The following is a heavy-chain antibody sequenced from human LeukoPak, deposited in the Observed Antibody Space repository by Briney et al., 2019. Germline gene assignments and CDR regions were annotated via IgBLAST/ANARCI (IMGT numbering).Heavy chain of an antibody. CDR2: INPNSGGT. D-gene: IGHD4-23*01. J-gene: IGHJ4*02. CDR1: GYTFIGYY. Sequence: ASVKVSCKASGYTFIGYYMHWMRQAPGQGLEWMGWINPNSGGTNYAQKFQGRVTMTRDTSITTAYMELSRLRSDDTAVYYCARVGVATTAVIPDYLDHWGQGTLVTVSS. CDR3: ARVGVATTAVIPDYLDH. V-gene: IGHV1-2*02.